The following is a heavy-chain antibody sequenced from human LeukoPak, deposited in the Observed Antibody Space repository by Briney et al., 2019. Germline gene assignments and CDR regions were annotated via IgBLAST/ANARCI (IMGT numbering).Heavy chain of an antibody. CDR3: ARGLDYDSSGYYYHYGMDV. CDR2: IGTAGDT. Sequence: GGSLRLSCAASGFTFSSYDRHWVRQATGKGLEWVSGIGTAGDTYYPGSVKGRFTISRENAKNSLYLQMNSLRAGDTAVYYCARGLDYDSSGYYYHYGMDVWGQGPTVTVSS. CDR1: GFTFSSYD. V-gene: IGHV3-13*01. J-gene: IGHJ6*02. D-gene: IGHD3-22*01.